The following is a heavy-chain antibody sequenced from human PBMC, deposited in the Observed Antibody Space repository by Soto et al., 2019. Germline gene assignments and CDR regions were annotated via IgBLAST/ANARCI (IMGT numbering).Heavy chain of an antibody. J-gene: IGHJ3*02. Sequence: GGSLRLSCAASGFTFSSYGMHWVRQAPGKGLEWVAVISYDGSNKYYADSVKGRFTISRDNSKNTLYLQMNSLRAEDTAVYYCAKDLGLLASRPVGAFDIWGQGTMVTVSS. CDR3: AKDLGLLASRPVGAFDI. CDR1: GFTFSSYG. CDR2: ISYDGSNK. D-gene: IGHD6-6*01. V-gene: IGHV3-30*18.